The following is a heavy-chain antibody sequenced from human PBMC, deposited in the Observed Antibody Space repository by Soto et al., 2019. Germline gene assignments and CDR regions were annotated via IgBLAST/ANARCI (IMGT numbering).Heavy chain of an antibody. Sequence: PGGSLRLSCAASGFTFSSYSMTWARQAPGKGLEWVSFISSGSTIIYYADSVKGRFTISRENAKNSLYLQMNSLRDEDTAVYFCARVTAPGTGYYAMDVWGQGTTVTVSS. CDR3: ARVTAPGTGYYAMDV. V-gene: IGHV3-48*02. J-gene: IGHJ6*02. D-gene: IGHD5-18*01. CDR2: ISSGSTII. CDR1: GFTFSSYS.